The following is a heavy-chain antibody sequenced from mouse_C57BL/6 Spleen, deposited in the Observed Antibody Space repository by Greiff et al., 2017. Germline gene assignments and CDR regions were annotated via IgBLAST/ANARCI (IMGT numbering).Heavy chain of an antibody. CDR2: INYDGSST. CDR1: GFTFSDYY. Sequence: EVKLMESEGGLVQPGSSMKLSCTASGFTFSDYYMAWVRQVPEKGLEWVANINYDGSSTYYLDSLKSRFIISRDNAKNILYLQMSSLKSEDTATYYCAKGSYDGGVDYWGQGTSVTVSS. V-gene: IGHV5-16*01. D-gene: IGHD2-12*01. J-gene: IGHJ4*01. CDR3: AKGSYDGGVDY.